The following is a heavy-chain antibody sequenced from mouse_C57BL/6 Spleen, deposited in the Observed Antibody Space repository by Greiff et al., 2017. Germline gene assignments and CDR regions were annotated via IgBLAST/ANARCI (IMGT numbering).Heavy chain of an antibody. CDR2: IYPGSGNT. CDR1: GYTFTDYY. D-gene: IGHD2-3*01. CDR3: ARESYDGYLDY. J-gene: IGHJ2*01. V-gene: IGHV1-84*01. Sequence: QVQLKESGPELVKPGASVKISCKASGYTFTDYYINWVKQRPGQGLEWIGWIYPGSGNTKYNEKFKGKATLTVDTSSSTAYMQLSSLTSEDAAVYVCARESYDGYLDYWGQGTTLTVSS.